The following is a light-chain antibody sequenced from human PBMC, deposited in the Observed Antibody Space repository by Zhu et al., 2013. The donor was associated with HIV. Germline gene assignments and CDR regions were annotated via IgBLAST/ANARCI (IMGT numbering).Light chain of an antibody. CDR3: QKYNSAPPT. CDR2: AAS. Sequence: TQSPGTLSLSPGERATLSCRASQSVRSTCLAWYQQKPGKVPKLLIYAASTLQSGVPSRFSGSGSGTDFTLTISSLQPEDVATYYCQKYNSAPPTFGQGTKVEIK. V-gene: IGKV1-27*01. CDR1: QSVRSTC. J-gene: IGKJ1*01.